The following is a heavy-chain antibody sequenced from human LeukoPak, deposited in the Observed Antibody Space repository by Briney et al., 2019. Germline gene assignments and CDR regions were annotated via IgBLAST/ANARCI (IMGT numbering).Heavy chain of an antibody. V-gene: IGHV4-61*05. J-gene: IGHJ4*02. Sequence: PSETLSLTCTVSGGSISSSSYYWGWIRQPPGKGLEWIGYIYYSGSTNYNPSLKSRVTISVDTSKNQFSLKLSSVTAADTAVYYCARAEAVAAPSDYWGQGTLVTVSS. CDR2: IYYSGST. CDR1: GGSISSSSYY. D-gene: IGHD6-19*01. CDR3: ARAEAVAAPSDY.